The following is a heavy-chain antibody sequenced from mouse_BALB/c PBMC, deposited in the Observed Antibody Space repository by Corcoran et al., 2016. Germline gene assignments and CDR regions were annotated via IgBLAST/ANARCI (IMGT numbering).Heavy chain of an antibody. D-gene: IGHD1-1*02. J-gene: IGHJ3*01. CDR2: INPYNGGT. CDR1: GYSFTGYT. Sequence: VQLQKSGPDLVKPGASMKISCKASGYSFTGYTMNWVKQSPGKNLEWIGLINPYNGGTSYNHKFKGKATLTGDRSSSTAYMELLSLTSEDSAVYYWERWGLWSFAYCGQGTLVTVSA. V-gene: IGHV1-18*01. CDR3: ERWGLWSFAY.